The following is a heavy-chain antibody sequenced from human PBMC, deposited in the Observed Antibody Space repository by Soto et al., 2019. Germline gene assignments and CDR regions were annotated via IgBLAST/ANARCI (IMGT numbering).Heavy chain of an antibody. V-gene: IGHV3-21*04. Sequence: GWSLRLSCVISGFTFSNYSMTWVHQAPGKRLKWVSGISGRSDYTYYADSVKGRFTISRDNAKNSLYLQMNSLRAEDTAVYHCARVFCISTSCYDWYYYYGMDVWGQGTTVTVSS. CDR3: ARVFCISTSCYDWYYYYGMDV. CDR2: ISGRSDYT. J-gene: IGHJ6*02. D-gene: IGHD2-2*01. CDR1: GFTFSNYS.